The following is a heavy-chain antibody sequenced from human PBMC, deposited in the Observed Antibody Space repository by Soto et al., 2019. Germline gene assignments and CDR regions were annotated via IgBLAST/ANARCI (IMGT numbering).Heavy chain of an antibody. CDR3: ARALLEYSSSSNPDY. V-gene: IGHV1-46*03. CDR2: INPSGGST. Sequence: QVQLVQSGAEVKKPGASVKVSCKASGYTFTSYYMHWVRQAPGQGLEWMGIINPSGGSTSYAQKFQGRFTMTRDTSTRTVYMDLSSLRTEDTAVYYCARALLEYSSSSNPDYWGQGTLVTVSS. J-gene: IGHJ4*02. CDR1: GYTFTSYY. D-gene: IGHD6-6*01.